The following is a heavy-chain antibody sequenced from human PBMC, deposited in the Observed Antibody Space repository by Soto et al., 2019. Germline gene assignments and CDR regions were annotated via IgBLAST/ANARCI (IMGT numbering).Heavy chain of an antibody. Sequence: LSLTCAVYGGSFSGYCWSWIRQPPGKGLEWIGEINHSGRTNYNPSLKSRITISVDTSKSQFSLKLSSVTAADTAVYYCARGRRYYDFWSGYSHPRYYFNYWGQGTLVTVSS. CDR1: GGSFSGYC. CDR3: ARGRRYYDFWSGYSHPRYYFNY. CDR2: INHSGRT. J-gene: IGHJ4*02. V-gene: IGHV4-34*01. D-gene: IGHD3-3*01.